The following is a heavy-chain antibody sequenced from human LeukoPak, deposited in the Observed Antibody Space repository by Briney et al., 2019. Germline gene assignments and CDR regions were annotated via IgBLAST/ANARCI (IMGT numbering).Heavy chain of an antibody. J-gene: IGHJ1*01. Sequence: PSETLSLTCTVSGGSISSYYWSWIRQPPGKGLEWIGYIYYSGSTNYSPSLKSRVTISVDTSKNQFSLKLSSVTAADTAVYYCARDGAAAGEYFQHWGQGTLVTVSS. CDR2: IYYSGST. V-gene: IGHV4-59*01. D-gene: IGHD6-13*01. CDR1: GGSISSYY. CDR3: ARDGAAAGEYFQH.